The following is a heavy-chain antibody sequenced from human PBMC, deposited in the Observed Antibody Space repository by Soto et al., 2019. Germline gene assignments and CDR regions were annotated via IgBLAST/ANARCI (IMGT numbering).Heavy chain of an antibody. D-gene: IGHD3-22*01. V-gene: IGHV4-59*01. J-gene: IGHJ5*01. CDR2: IYYSGST. Sequence: PSETLSLTCTVSGGSISSYYWSWIRQPPGKGLEWIGYIYYSGSTNYNPSLKSRVTISVDTSKNQFSLKLSSVTAADTAVYYCARGRMIVVQLYNWFDPRGQPTLVIVSS. CDR3: ARGRMIVVQLYNWFDP. CDR1: GGSISSYY.